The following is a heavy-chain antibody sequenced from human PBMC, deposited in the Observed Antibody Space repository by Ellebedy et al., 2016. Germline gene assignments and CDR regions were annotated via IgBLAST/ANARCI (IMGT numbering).Heavy chain of an antibody. Sequence: GESLKISCAASGFTFSSYGIHWVRHAPGKGLAWVAVIWYDGTNKYYADSLKGRFTISRDNSKNTLYLQMNSLRAEDPAFYYCARGNGGSWKNWGIDAYEIWGQGKMVXXSS. D-gene: IGHD2-15*01. J-gene: IGHJ3*02. CDR1: GFTFSSYG. CDR3: ARGNGGSWKNWGIDAYEI. V-gene: IGHV3-33*01. CDR2: IWYDGTNK.